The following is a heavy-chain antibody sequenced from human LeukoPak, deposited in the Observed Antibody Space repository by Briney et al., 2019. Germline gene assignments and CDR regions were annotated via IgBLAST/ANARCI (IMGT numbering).Heavy chain of an antibody. CDR2: ISPSGGST. CDR1: GYTFTSNY. CDR3: ATLLRGYSYGWWDY. J-gene: IGHJ4*02. D-gene: IGHD5-18*01. Sequence: ASVKVSCKAFGYTFTSNYMHWVRQAPGQGPEWMGVISPSGGSTTYAQKFQGRVTLTRDTSISTAYMELSSLRSDDTAVYYCATLLRGYSYGWWDYWGQGTLVTVSS. V-gene: IGHV1-46*01.